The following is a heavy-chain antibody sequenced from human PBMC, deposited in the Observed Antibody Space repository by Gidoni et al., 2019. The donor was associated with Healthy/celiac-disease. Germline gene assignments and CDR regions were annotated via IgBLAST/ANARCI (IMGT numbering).Heavy chain of an antibody. CDR3: ARGGMTTPRGRIDY. CDR1: GGSISSGGSS. V-gene: IGHV4-30-4*07. Sequence: QVQLQESGPGLVKPSQTLSLTCAVSGGSISSGGSSWSWIRQPPGKGPEWIGYMYYSGSTYYNPSRKSRVTISLDTSKNQFSLKLSSVTAADTAVDYCARGGMTTPRGRIDYWGQGTLVTVSS. CDR2: MYYSGST. J-gene: IGHJ4*02.